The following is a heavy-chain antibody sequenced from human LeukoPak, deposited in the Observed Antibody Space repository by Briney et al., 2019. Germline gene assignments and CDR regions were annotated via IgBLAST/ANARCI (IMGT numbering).Heavy chain of an antibody. D-gene: IGHD1-1*01. CDR3: AKSPKTGFLFDY. J-gene: IGHJ4*02. Sequence: GGSLRLSCAASGFTVSSNYMSWVRQAPGKGLEWVSVIYGGVNTVYADSVKGRFTISRDNSKNTLYPQMNSLRAEDTAVYYCAKSPKTGFLFDYWGKGTLVTVSP. CDR2: IYGGVNT. V-gene: IGHV3-66*01. CDR1: GFTVSSNY.